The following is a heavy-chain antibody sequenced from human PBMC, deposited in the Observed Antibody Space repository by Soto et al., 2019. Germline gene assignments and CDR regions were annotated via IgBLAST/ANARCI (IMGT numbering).Heavy chain of an antibody. V-gene: IGHV4-59*12. Sequence: PSETLPLTCTVVGGSIRSYYWRWIRQPPGKGLEWIGYIYYSGSTNYNPSLKSRVTISVDNSKNTLYLQMNSLRAEDTAVYYCAKEDDAWTNGHFDIWGQGTMVTVSS. CDR1: GGSIRSYY. CDR3: AKEDDAWTNGHFDI. D-gene: IGHD2-8*01. CDR2: IYYSGST. J-gene: IGHJ3*02.